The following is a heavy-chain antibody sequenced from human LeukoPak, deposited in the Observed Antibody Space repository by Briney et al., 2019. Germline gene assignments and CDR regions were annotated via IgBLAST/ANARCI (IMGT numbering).Heavy chain of an antibody. J-gene: IGHJ3*02. CDR2: ISGNGYTK. D-gene: IGHD6-6*01. V-gene: IGHV3-11*04. CDR1: GFTFSDYY. Sequence: PGGSLRLSCAASGFTFSDYYMTWIRQAPGKGLEEVSYISGNGYTKYYADSVKGRFTISRDNAKNTLYLQMNSLRAEDTAVYYCARDPSEYSSSKEVLAAFDIWGQGTMVTVSS. CDR3: ARDPSEYSSSKEVLAAFDI.